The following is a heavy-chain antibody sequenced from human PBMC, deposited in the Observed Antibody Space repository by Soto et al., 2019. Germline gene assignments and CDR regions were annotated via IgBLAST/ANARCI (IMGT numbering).Heavy chain of an antibody. CDR3: ACPFEYSTAIYSL. V-gene: IGHV3-48*01. Sequence: GGSLRLSCAASGFTFSSYSMNWVRQAPGKGLEWVSYISSSSNSIYYADSVKGRFTISRDNAKNSLHLQMNSLRAEDTAVYYCACPFEYSTAIYSLRGQGSLVTVSA. D-gene: IGHD6-6*01. CDR1: GFTFSSYS. CDR2: ISSSSNSI. J-gene: IGHJ4*02.